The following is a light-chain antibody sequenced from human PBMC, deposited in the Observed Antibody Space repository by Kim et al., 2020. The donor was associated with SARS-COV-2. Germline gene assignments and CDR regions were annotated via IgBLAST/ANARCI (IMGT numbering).Light chain of an antibody. V-gene: IGLV3-1*01. J-gene: IGLJ2*01. CDR2: QDN. CDR1: KLGDKY. Sequence: SYELTQPPSVSVSPGQTASITCSGDKLGDKYACWYQQKPGQSPVLVIYQDNKRPSGIPERFSGSNSGNTATLTNSGTQAMDEADYYCQAWDSFTAVVFGGGTQLTVL. CDR3: QAWDSFTAVV.